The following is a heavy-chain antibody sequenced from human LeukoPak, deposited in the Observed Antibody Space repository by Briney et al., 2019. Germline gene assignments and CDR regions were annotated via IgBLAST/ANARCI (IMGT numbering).Heavy chain of an antibody. V-gene: IGHV6-1*01. CDR2: TYYRSKWYN. CDR3: ARSMLSVVATTIGFDY. Sequence: SQTLSLTCAISGDSVSSNSAAWNWIRQSPWRGLEWLGRTYYRSKWYNDYAVSVKSRITINPDTSKNQFSLQLNSVTPEDTAVYYCARSMLSVVATTIGFDYWGQGTLVTVSS. CDR1: GDSVSSNSAA. J-gene: IGHJ4*02. D-gene: IGHD2-15*01.